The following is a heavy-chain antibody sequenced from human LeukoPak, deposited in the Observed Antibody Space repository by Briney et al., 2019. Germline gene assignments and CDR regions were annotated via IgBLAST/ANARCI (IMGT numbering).Heavy chain of an antibody. CDR2: INHSGST. J-gene: IGHJ4*02. V-gene: IGHV4-34*01. CDR1: GESFNGYN. D-gene: IGHD2-8*01. CDR3: AREGGRYCTNVVCHFSS. Sequence: PSETLSLTCTVSGESFNGYNWSWIRQPPGKGLEWIGEINHSGSTNYNPSLKSRVTISVDTSKNQFSLKLSSVTAADTAVYYCAREGGRYCTNVVCHFSSRGQGTLVTVSS.